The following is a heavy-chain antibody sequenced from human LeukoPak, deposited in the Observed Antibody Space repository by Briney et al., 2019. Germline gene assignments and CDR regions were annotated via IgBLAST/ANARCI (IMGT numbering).Heavy chain of an antibody. V-gene: IGHV3-66*01. J-gene: IGHJ5*02. CDR2: IYSGGST. D-gene: IGHD3-10*01. Sequence: PGGSLRLSCAASGFTASSNYMSWVRQAPGKGLEWVSLIYSGGSTYYADSVKGRFTISRDNSKNMLYLQMNSLRAEDTAVYYCARENSPRYYYGSGSYYNGDLGWFDPWGQGTLVTVSS. CDR3: ARENSPRYYYGSGSYYNGDLGWFDP. CDR1: GFTASSNY.